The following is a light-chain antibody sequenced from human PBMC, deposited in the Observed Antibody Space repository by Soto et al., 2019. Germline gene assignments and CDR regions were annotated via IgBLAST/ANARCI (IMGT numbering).Light chain of an antibody. V-gene: IGLV2-8*01. CDR3: SSFAASNNWV. CDR1: SSDVGGYDY. Sequence: QSALTQPPSASGSPGQSVTISCTGTSSDVGGYDYVSWYQQHPGKAPKLMIYEINKRPSGVPDRFSGSKSGNTASLTVSGLQAEDEADYYCSSFAASNNWVFGGGTKVTVL. J-gene: IGLJ3*02. CDR2: EIN.